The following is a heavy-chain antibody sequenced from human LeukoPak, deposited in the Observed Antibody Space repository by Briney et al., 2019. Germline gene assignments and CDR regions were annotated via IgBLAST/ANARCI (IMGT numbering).Heavy chain of an antibody. Sequence: GGSLRLSCAASGFTFSSYWMHWVRQAPGKGLVWVSRINTDGSTTNYADSVKGRFTISRDNAKNTLYLQMNSLRAEDTAVYYCARGSYYDFWSGYQVNAFDIWGQGTMVTVSS. CDR1: GFTFSSYW. V-gene: IGHV3-74*01. J-gene: IGHJ3*02. CDR3: ARGSYYDFWSGYQVNAFDI. D-gene: IGHD3-3*01. CDR2: INTDGSTT.